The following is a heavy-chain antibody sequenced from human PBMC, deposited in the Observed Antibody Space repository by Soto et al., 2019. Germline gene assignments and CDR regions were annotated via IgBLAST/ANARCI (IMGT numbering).Heavy chain of an antibody. CDR1: GGTFSSYA. CDR2: IIPIFGTA. CDR3: ARDPXGYDYAEYYYYYGMDV. Sequence: ASVKVSCKASGGTFSSYAXSWVRQAPGQGLEWMGGIIPIFGTANYAQKFQGRGTITADESTSTAYMELSSLRSEATAVYYCARDPXGYDYAEYYYYYGMDVWGQGTTVTVSS. D-gene: IGHD5-12*01. J-gene: IGHJ6*02. V-gene: IGHV1-69*13.